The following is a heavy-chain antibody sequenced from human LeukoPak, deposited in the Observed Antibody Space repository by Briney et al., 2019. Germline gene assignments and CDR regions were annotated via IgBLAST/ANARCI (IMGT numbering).Heavy chain of an antibody. D-gene: IGHD3-10*01. CDR1: GGSISSGGYY. J-gene: IGHJ3*02. Sequence: PSQTLSLTCTVSGGSISSGGYYWSWIRQHPGKGLEWIGYIYYSGSTYYNPSLRSRVTISVDTSKNQFSLKLSSVTAADTAVYYCARVTPKGGLWFGELLGAFDIWGQGTMVTVSS. V-gene: IGHV4-31*03. CDR3: ARVTPKGGLWFGELLGAFDI. CDR2: IYYSGST.